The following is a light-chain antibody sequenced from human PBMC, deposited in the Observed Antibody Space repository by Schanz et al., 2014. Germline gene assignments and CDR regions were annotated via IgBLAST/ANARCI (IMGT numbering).Light chain of an antibody. CDR3: QQTSSVHIS. CDR1: QDISNY. J-gene: IGKJ4*01. Sequence: DIQMTQSPSSLSVSLGDRVTITCQASQDISNYLAWYQQKPGKVPKLLIYAASTLQSGVPSRFSGSGSGTDFTLTISSLQPEDYYCQQTSSVHISFGGGTKVEI. V-gene: IGKV1-27*01. CDR2: AAS.